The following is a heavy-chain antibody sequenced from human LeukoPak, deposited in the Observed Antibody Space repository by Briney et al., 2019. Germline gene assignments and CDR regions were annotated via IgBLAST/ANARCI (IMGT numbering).Heavy chain of an antibody. CDR3: ARVGYSNSYDF. J-gene: IGHJ4*02. V-gene: IGHV1-8*03. CDR2: MNPNSGNT. CDR1: GYTFTNFD. Sequence: ASVKVSCKASGYTFTNFDINWVRRATGEGLDWMAWMNPNSGNTGYAQKFQGRVTITWDPSISTAYMELSSLRSEDTAVYYCARVGYSNSYDFWGQGTLVTVSS. D-gene: IGHD5-18*01.